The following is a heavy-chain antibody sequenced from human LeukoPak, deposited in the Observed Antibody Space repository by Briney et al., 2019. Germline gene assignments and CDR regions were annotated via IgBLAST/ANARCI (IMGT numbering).Heavy chain of an antibody. V-gene: IGHV3-7*04. Sequence: GGSLRLSCAASGFSFNTYWMTWVRQPPGKGPEWVANINQDGSETHSVDPVKGRFTISRDNAKNPLYLRMNSLRGDDTAVYYCARDAGGFDYWGQGALVTVSS. CDR2: INQDGSET. CDR3: ARDAGGFDY. D-gene: IGHD3-16*01. CDR1: GFSFNTYW. J-gene: IGHJ4*02.